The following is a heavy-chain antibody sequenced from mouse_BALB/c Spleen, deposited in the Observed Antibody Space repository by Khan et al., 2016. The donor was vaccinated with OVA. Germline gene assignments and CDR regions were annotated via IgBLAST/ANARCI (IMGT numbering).Heavy chain of an antibody. CDR3: SRRRYSPFAY. Sequence: EVQLQESGTVLARPGASVKMSCKASGYSFTSYLIHWVKQRPGQGLEWIGDIYPGNSDTTYNQKFKDKAKLTAGTSANIAYMEVSRLTKEASAVVDCSRRRYSPFAYWCQGNMVTDSA. J-gene: IGHJ3*01. CDR1: GYSFTSYL. V-gene: IGHV1-5*01. CDR2: IYPGNSDT. D-gene: IGHD1-3*01.